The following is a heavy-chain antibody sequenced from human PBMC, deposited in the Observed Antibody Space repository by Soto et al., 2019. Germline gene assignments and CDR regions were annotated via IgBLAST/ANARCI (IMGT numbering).Heavy chain of an antibody. Sequence: EASVKVSCKASGYTFTSYGISWVRQAPGQGLEWMGWISAYNGNTNYAQKLQGRVTMTTDTSTSTAYMELRSLRSDDTAVYYCARGMSAVAPAPFDYWGQGTLVTVSS. CDR2: ISAYNGNT. J-gene: IGHJ4*02. CDR3: ARGMSAVAPAPFDY. D-gene: IGHD6-19*01. V-gene: IGHV1-18*01. CDR1: GYTFTSYG.